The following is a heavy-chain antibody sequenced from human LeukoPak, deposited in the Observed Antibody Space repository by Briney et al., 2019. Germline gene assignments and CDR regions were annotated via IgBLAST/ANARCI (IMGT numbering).Heavy chain of an antibody. CDR2: INHSGST. J-gene: IGHJ4*02. Sequence: PSETLSLTCAVYGGSFSGYYWSWIRQPPGKGLEWVGEINHSGSTNYNPSLKSRVTISVDTSKNQFSLKLSSVTAADTAVYYCARGVGLRSVYFDYWGQGTLVTVSS. V-gene: IGHV4-34*01. CDR1: GGSFSGYY. CDR3: ARGVGLRSVYFDY. D-gene: IGHD4-17*01.